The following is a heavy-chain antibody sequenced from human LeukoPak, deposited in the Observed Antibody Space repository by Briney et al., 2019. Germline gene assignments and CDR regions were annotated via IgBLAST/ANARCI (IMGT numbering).Heavy chain of an antibody. D-gene: IGHD4-17*01. CDR2: IRGRGGST. Sequence: SGGSLRLSCAPSGFTFSSYAMSWVRQAPGKGLEWVSAIRGRGGSTYHADSVKGRFTISRDNSKNTLYLQMNSLRAEDTAVYYCARTVRPSVTPYYFDYWGQGTLVTVSS. V-gene: IGHV3-23*01. J-gene: IGHJ4*02. CDR3: ARTVRPSVTPYYFDY. CDR1: GFTFSSYA.